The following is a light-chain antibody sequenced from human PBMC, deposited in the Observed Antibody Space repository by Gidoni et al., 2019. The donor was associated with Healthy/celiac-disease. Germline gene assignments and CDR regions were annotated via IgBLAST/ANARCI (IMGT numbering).Light chain of an antibody. CDR1: QSISSY. J-gene: IGKJ1*01. Sequence: IQLTQSPSSRSASVGDRVTITCRASQSISSYLNWYQQKPGKAPTLLIYAASSLQSGVPSRFSGSGSGTDFTLTISSLQPEDFATYYCQQSSSIPQTFGQGTKVEIK. CDR2: AAS. V-gene: IGKV1-39*01. CDR3: QQSSSIPQT.